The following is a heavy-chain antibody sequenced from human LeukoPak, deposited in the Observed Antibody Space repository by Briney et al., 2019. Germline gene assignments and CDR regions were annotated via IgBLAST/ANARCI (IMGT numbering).Heavy chain of an antibody. CDR2: ISYDGSNK. CDR1: GFTFSSYA. J-gene: IGHJ4*02. CDR3: ARDGLAFDY. Sequence: QPGGSLRLSCAASGFTFSSYAMHWVRQAPGKGLEWVAVISYDGSNKYYADSVKGRFTISRDNSKNTLYLQMNSLRAEDTAVYYCARDGLAFDYWGQGTLVTVSS. V-gene: IGHV3-30-3*01.